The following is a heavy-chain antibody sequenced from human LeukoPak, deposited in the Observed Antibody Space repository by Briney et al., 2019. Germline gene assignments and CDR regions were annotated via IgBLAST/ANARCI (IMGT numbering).Heavy chain of an antibody. V-gene: IGHV4-59*01. CDR2: IYYRVTS. J-gene: IGHJ4*02. Sequence: SETLSLTCTVSGDSISTSYWSSIRQPPGKGLEWIGYIYYRVTSDYNPSLKSRVTMSVDMSTRQLSLKLSSVTAADTAMYYCARAVGGDGSGSLWGPGTLVTVSS. CDR1: GDSISTSY. D-gene: IGHD3-10*01. CDR3: ARAVGGDGSGSL.